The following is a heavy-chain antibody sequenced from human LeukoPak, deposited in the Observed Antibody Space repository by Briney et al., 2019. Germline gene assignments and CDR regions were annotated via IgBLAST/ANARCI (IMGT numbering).Heavy chain of an antibody. D-gene: IGHD2-15*01. CDR3: ARAAQGSEIDY. CDR2: INHSGST. V-gene: IGHV4-34*01. Sequence: PSETLSLTCAVYGGSFSGYYWSWIRQPPGKGLEWIGEINHSGSTNYNPSLKSRVTISVDTSKNQFSLKLSSVTAADTAVYYCARAAQGSEIDYWGQGTLVTVSS. J-gene: IGHJ4*02. CDR1: GGSFSGYY.